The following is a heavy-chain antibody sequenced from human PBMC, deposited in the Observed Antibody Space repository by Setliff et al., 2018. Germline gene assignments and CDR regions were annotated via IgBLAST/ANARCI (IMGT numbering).Heavy chain of an antibody. Sequence: GGSLRLSCAASGFTFSRYWMSWVRQAPGKGLEWVANIKQDGSEKYYVDSVKGRFTISRDNAKNSLYLQMNSLRAEDTAVYYCARVTKPAAISYYYYMDVWGKGTTVTVSS. CDR1: GFTFSRYW. V-gene: IGHV3-7*01. J-gene: IGHJ6*03. CDR3: ARVTKPAAISYYYYMDV. D-gene: IGHD2-2*01. CDR2: IKQDGSEK.